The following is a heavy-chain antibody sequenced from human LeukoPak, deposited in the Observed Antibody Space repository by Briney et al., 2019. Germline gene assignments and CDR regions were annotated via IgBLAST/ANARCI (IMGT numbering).Heavy chain of an antibody. J-gene: IGHJ4*02. Sequence: GGSLRLSCAASGFTLSSYTMNWVRQAPGKGLEWVSYISTSISTIYYADSVKGRFTISRDNAKNSLYLQMNSLRDEDTAVYYCARGFGYGSNSYFDYWGQGTLVTVSS. CDR1: GFTLSSYT. D-gene: IGHD4-23*01. CDR2: ISTSISTI. V-gene: IGHV3-48*02. CDR3: ARGFGYGSNSYFDY.